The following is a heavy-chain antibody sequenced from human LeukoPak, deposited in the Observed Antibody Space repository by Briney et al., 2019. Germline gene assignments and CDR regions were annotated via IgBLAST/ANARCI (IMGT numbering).Heavy chain of an antibody. CDR3: ASGSGSYSRYFDY. V-gene: IGHV3-7*01. J-gene: IGHJ4*02. Sequence: GGSLRLSCAASGFTFISYWMSWVRQAPGKGLEWVANIKQDGSEKYYVDSVKGRFTISRDNAKNSLYLQMNSLRAEDTAVYYCASGSGSYSRYFDYWGQGTLVTVSS. CDR1: GFTFISYW. CDR2: IKQDGSEK. D-gene: IGHD3-10*01.